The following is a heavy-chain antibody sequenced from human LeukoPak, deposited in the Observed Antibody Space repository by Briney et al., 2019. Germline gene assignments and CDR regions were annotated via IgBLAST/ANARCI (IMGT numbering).Heavy chain of an antibody. Sequence: SETLCLTCTVSGGSISSYYWSWIRQPPGKGLEWIGYIYYSGSTNYNPSLKSRVTISVDTSKNQFSLKLSSVTAADTAVYYCARERLGYSSGGGFDYWGQGTLVTVSS. CDR3: ARERLGYSSGGGFDY. CDR2: IYYSGST. V-gene: IGHV4-59*12. D-gene: IGHD6-19*01. J-gene: IGHJ4*02. CDR1: GGSISSYY.